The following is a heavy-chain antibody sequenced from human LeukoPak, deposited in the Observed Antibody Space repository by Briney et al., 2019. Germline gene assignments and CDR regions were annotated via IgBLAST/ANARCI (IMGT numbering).Heavy chain of an antibody. Sequence: GSLRLSCAASGFTFSSYAMSWVRQAPGKGLEWVSAISGSGGSTYYADSVKGRFTISRDNSKNTLYLQMNSLRAEDTAVYYCAKLGVALATSESYFDYWGQGTLVTVSS. CDR2: ISGSGGST. CDR1: GFTFSSYA. D-gene: IGHD5-24*01. V-gene: IGHV3-23*01. CDR3: AKLGVALATSESYFDY. J-gene: IGHJ4*02.